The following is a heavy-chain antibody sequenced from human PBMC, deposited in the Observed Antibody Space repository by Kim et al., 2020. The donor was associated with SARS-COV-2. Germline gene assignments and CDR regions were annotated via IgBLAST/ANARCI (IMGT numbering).Heavy chain of an antibody. CDR2: ISYDGSNK. D-gene: IGHD3-22*01. CDR3: AKRAIGSSGRKSVGLANY. J-gene: IGHJ4*02. Sequence: GGSLRLSCAASGFTFSSYGMHWVRQAPGKGLEWVAVISYDGSNKYYADSVKGRFTISRDNSKNTLYLQMNSLRAEDTAVYYCAKRAIGSSGRKSVGLANYWGQGTLVTVSS. CDR1: GFTFSSYG. V-gene: IGHV3-30*18.